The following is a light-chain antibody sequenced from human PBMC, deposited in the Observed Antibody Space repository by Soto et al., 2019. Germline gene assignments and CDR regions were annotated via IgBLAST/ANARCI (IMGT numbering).Light chain of an antibody. V-gene: IGLV2-14*01. Sequence: QSALTQPASVSGSPGQSITISCTGTSSDVGGHNYVSWYQQHPGTAPKLMIYEVTNRPSGVSIRFSGSKSGNTASLTISGLQSEDEADYYCEAWDDSLIGVLFGGGTKLTVL. CDR2: EVT. J-gene: IGLJ2*01. CDR3: EAWDDSLIGVL. CDR1: SSDVGGHNY.